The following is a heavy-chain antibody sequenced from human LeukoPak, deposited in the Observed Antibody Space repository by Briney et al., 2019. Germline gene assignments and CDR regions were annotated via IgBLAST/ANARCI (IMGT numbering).Heavy chain of an antibody. V-gene: IGHV4-34*01. CDR2: INHSGST. CDR1: GGSFSGYY. CDR3: ARGAGGATEVYYFDY. D-gene: IGHD1-26*01. Sequence: SETLSLTCAVYGGSFSGYYWSWIRQPPGKGLEWIGEINHSGSTNYNPSLKSRVTISVDTSKDQFSLKLSSVTAADTAVYYCARGAGGATEVYYFDYWGQGTLVTVSS. J-gene: IGHJ4*02.